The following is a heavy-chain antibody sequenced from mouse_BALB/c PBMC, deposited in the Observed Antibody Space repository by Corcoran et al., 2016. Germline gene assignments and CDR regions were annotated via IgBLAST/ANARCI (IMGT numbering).Heavy chain of an antibody. D-gene: IGHD2-4*01. J-gene: IGHJ2*01. Sequence: LVKTGASVTISCKASGYSFTGYYMHWVKQSHGKSLEWIGYISCYNGATSYNQKFKGKATFTVDTSSSTAYMQFNSLTSEDSAVYYCARRDYDYPYFDYWGQGTTLTVSS. CDR1: GYSFTGYY. V-gene: IGHV1S34*01. CDR3: ARRDYDYPYFDY. CDR2: ISCYNGAT.